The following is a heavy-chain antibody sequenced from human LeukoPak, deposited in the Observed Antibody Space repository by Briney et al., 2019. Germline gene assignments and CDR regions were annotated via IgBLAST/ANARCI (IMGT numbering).Heavy chain of an antibody. Sequence: SGPTLVNPTQTLTLTCTFSGFSLSTSGVGVGWIRQPPGKALEWLALIYWDDDKRYSPSLKSRLTTTKDTSKNQVVLTMTNMDPVDTATYYCAHRRPYCSSTSCSGWFDPWGQGTLVTVSS. CDR1: GFSLSTSGVG. J-gene: IGHJ5*02. D-gene: IGHD2-2*01. CDR3: AHRRPYCSSTSCSGWFDP. CDR2: IYWDDDK. V-gene: IGHV2-5*02.